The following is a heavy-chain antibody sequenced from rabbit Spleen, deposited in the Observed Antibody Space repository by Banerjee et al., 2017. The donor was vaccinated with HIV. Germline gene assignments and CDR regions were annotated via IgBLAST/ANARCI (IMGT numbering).Heavy chain of an antibody. D-gene: IGHD7-1*01. J-gene: IGHJ4*01. CDR2: IVTSSGST. CDR1: GIDFSSYYY. CDR3: ARSAGYGGYGLLGSLNL. Sequence: QSLEESGGDLVKPGASLTLTCTASGIDFSSYYYVCWVRQAPGKGLELIACIVTSSGSTAYASWAKGRFTISKTSSTTVTLQMTSLTAADTATYFCARSAGYGGYGLLGSLNLWGPGTLVTVS. V-gene: IGHV1S40*01.